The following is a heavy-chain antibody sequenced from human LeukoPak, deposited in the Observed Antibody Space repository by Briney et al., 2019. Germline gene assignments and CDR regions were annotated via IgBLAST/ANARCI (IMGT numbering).Heavy chain of an antibody. V-gene: IGHV4-39*07. D-gene: IGHD1-20*01. CDR2: IHYSGST. CDR1: GGSISSSSYY. CDR3: ARDLNWNGHDAFDI. Sequence: SETLSLTCTVSGGSISSSSYYWGWLRQPPGKGLEWIVSIHYSGSTYYNPSLKSRVTISVDTSKNQFSLTLSSVTAADTAVYYCARDLNWNGHDAFDIWGQGTMVTVSS. J-gene: IGHJ3*02.